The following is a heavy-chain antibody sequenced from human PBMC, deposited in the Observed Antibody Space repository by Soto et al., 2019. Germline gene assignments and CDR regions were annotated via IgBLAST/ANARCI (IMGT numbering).Heavy chain of an antibody. Sequence: GGSLRLSCAASGFTFSSYSMNWVRQAPGKGLEWISYNSSSSSRIYYADSEKGRFTISRDNAKNSLNLQMNSLRDEDTAVYYCARDEAYAFDYWGQGTLVTVSS. J-gene: IGHJ4*02. CDR1: GFTFSSYS. D-gene: IGHD4-17*01. CDR2: NSSSSSRI. CDR3: ARDEAYAFDY. V-gene: IGHV3-48*02.